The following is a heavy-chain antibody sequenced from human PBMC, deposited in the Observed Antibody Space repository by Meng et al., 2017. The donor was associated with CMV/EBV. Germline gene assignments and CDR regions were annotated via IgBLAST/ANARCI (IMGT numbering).Heavy chain of an antibody. V-gene: IGHV3-30*02. J-gene: IGHJ4*02. D-gene: IGHD6-13*01. CDR2: IRYDGSNK. Sequence: GESLKISCAASGFTFSSYSMTWVRQAPGKGLEWVAFIRYDGSNKYYADSVKGRFTISRDNSKNTLYLQMNSLRAEDTAVYYCAKGFQQQLAFDYWGQGTLVTVSS. CDR3: AKGFQQQLAFDY. CDR1: GFTFSSYS.